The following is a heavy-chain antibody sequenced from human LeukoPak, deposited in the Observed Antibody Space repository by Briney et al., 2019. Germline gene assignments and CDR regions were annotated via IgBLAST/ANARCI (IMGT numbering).Heavy chain of an antibody. Sequence: GASVKVSCKASGYTFNNYGITWVRQARGQGLEWMGWISAYNGNTNYAQKLQGRVTMTTDTSTSTAYMELRSLRSDDTAVYYCARDLTYYDFWSGYRSGMDVWGQGTTVTVSS. CDR1: GYTFNNYG. CDR3: ARDLTYYDFWSGYRSGMDV. J-gene: IGHJ6*02. CDR2: ISAYNGNT. D-gene: IGHD3-3*01. V-gene: IGHV1-18*01.